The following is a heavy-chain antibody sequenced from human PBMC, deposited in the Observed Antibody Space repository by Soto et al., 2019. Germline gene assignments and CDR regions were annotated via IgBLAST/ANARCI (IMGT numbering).Heavy chain of an antibody. CDR3: AREGVVVAATTGNWFDP. CDR1: GYTFTSYY. Sequence: ASVKVSCKASGYTFTSYYMHWVRQAPGQGLEWMGIINPSGGSTSYAQKFQGRVTMTRDTSTSTVYMELSSLRSEDTAVYYCAREGVVVAATTGNWFDPWGQGTLVTVSS. D-gene: IGHD2-15*01. V-gene: IGHV1-46*01. CDR2: INPSGGST. J-gene: IGHJ5*02.